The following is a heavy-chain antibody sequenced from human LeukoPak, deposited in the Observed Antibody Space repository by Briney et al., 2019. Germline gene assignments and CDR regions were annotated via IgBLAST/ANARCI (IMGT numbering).Heavy chain of an antibody. J-gene: IGHJ4*02. D-gene: IGHD2-15*01. CDR1: GGSISSSSYY. Sequence: SETLSLTCTVSGGSISSSSYYWGWIRQPPGKGLEWIGSIYYSGNTYYNPSLKSRVTISVDTSKNQFSLKLSSVTAADTAVYYCARSGYCSGGSCYPEAAYYFDYWGQGILVTVSS. CDR3: ARSGYCSGGSCYPEAAYYFDY. CDR2: IYYSGNT. V-gene: IGHV4-39*07.